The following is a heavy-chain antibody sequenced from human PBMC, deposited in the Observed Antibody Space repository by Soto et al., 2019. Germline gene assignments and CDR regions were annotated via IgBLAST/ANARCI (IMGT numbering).Heavy chain of an antibody. V-gene: IGHV1-18*01. D-gene: IGHD3-10*01. CDR2: TVAGSGNR. CDR3: TRVVGYGSGTRHFDT. J-gene: IGHJ4*02. CDR1: GYAFMSYG. Sequence: QVQLMQSGVEVTKPGASVTLSCKTSGYAFMSYGLSWVRLAPGQGLEWMGWTVAGSGNRIYAPKFQDRRNTDIDRSTTPRYMELRRLRSDDSALYISTRVVGYGSGTRHFDTLGQGTVVTVSS.